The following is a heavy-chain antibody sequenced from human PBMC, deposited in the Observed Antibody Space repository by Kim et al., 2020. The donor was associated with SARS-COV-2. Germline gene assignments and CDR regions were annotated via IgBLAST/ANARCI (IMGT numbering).Heavy chain of an antibody. J-gene: IGHJ6*02. CDR1: GGSISSGGYY. Sequence: SETLSLTCTVSGGSISSGGYYWSWIRQHPGKGLEWIGYTYYSGSTYYNPSLKSRVTISVDTSKNQFSLKLSSVTAADTAVYYCARGEDSSVRYYYYGMDVWGQGTTVTVSS. V-gene: IGHV4-31*03. CDR2: TYYSGST. CDR3: ARGEDSSVRYYYYGMDV. D-gene: IGHD3-22*01.